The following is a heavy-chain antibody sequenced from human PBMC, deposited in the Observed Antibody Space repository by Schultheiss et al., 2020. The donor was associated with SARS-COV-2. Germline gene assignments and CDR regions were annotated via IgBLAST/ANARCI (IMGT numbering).Heavy chain of an antibody. D-gene: IGHD2-2*01. CDR3: ARAGYCSSTSCYHDAFDI. V-gene: IGHV3-11*06. J-gene: IGHJ3*02. CDR1: GFTFSDYY. Sequence: GGSLRLSCAASGFTFSDYYMSWIRQAPGKGLEWVSYISSSSSYTNYADSVKGRFTISRDNAKNSLYLQMNSLGAEDTAVYYCARAGYCSSTSCYHDAFDIWGQGTMVTVSS. CDR2: ISSSSSYT.